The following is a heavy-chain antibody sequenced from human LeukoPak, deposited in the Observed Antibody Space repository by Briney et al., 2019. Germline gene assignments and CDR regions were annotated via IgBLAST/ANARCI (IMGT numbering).Heavy chain of an antibody. CDR2: FDPEDGET. Sequence: ASVKVSCKVSGHTLTELSMHWVRQAPGKGLEWMGGFDPEDGETIYARKFQGRVTMTEDTSTDTAYMELSSLRSEDTAVYYCATTLYGDDSFDYWGQGTLVTVSS. CDR3: ATTLYGDDSFDY. J-gene: IGHJ4*02. D-gene: IGHD4-17*01. V-gene: IGHV1-24*01. CDR1: GHTLTELS.